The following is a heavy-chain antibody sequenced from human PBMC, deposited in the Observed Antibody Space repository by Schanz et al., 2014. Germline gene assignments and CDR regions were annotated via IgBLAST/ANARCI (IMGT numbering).Heavy chain of an antibody. CDR2: ISYDGRHK. Sequence: QVQLVESGGGVVQPGRSLRLSCAASEFTFSGYGMHWVRQAPGKGLEWVAIISYDGRHKNYADSVKGRFTISRDNSKNTLHLQMNSLRVEDTAVYYCAKDDTQVNGMDVWGQGTTVTVSS. CDR1: EFTFSGYG. V-gene: IGHV3-30*18. CDR3: AKDDTQVNGMDV. J-gene: IGHJ6*02.